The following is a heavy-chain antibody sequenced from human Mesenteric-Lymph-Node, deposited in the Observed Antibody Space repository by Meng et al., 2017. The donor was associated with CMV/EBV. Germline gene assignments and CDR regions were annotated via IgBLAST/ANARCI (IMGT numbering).Heavy chain of an antibody. CDR2: INPNSGGT. Sequence: ASVKVSCKASGYTFTGYYMHWVRQAPGQGLEWKGWINPNSGGTNYAQKFQGRVTMTRDTSISTAYMELSRLRSDDTAVYYCATPEPAATDYYYYGMDVWGQGTTVTVSS. V-gene: IGHV1-2*02. CDR1: GYTFTGYY. J-gene: IGHJ6*02. D-gene: IGHD2-2*01. CDR3: ATPEPAATDYYYYGMDV.